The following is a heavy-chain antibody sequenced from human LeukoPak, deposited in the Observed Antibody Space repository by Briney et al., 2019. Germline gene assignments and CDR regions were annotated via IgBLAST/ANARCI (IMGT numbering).Heavy chain of an antibody. CDR2: ISSSSSTI. D-gene: IGHD5-18*01. CDR1: GFTFSSYS. V-gene: IGHV3-48*04. Sequence: GGSLRLSCAASGFTFSSYSMNWVRQAPGKGLEWVSYISSSSSTIYYADSVKGRFTISRDNAKNSLYLQMNSLRADDTAVYYCARDQGYRYGSTYRSTVFDYWGQGTLVTVSS. J-gene: IGHJ4*02. CDR3: ARDQGYRYGSTYRSTVFDY.